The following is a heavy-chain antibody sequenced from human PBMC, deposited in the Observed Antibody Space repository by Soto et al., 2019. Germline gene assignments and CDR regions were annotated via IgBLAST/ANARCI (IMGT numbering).Heavy chain of an antibody. CDR1: GFTFSSYD. CDR3: ARAYCSGGSCYSAAFDY. CDR2: IGTAGDT. D-gene: IGHD2-15*01. Sequence: GGSLRLSCAASGFTFSSYDMHWVRQATGKGLEWVSAIGTAGDTYYPGSVKGRFTISRENAKNSLYLQMNSLRAGDTAVYYCARAYCSGGSCYSAAFDYWGQGTLVTV. J-gene: IGHJ4*02. V-gene: IGHV3-13*01.